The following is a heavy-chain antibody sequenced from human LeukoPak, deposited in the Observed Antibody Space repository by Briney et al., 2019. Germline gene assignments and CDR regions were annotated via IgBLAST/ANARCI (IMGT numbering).Heavy chain of an antibody. CDR3: ARGSPQNYYDSSGYKGGFDY. V-gene: IGHV1-69*02. CDR1: GGTFSSYT. J-gene: IGHJ4*02. D-gene: IGHD3-22*01. Sequence: SVKVSCKASGGTFSSYTISWVRQAPGQRLEWMGRIIPILGIANYAQKFQGRVTITADKSTSTAYMELSSLRSEDTAVYYCARGSPQNYYDSSGYKGGFDYWGQGTLVTVSS. CDR2: IIPILGIA.